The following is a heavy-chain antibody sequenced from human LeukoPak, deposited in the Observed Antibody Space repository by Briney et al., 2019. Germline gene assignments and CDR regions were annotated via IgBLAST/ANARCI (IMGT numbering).Heavy chain of an antibody. CDR2: IKQDGSEK. J-gene: IGHJ4*02. D-gene: IGHD5-18*01. Sequence: GGSLRLSCAASGFTFSSYWMSWVRQAPGKGLEWVANIKQDGSEKYYVDSVKGRFTISRDNAKNSLYLQMNSLRAEDTAVYYCARDTCPYSYGPFYFDYWGQGTLVTVSS. CDR3: ARDTCPYSYGPFYFDY. V-gene: IGHV3-7*01. CDR1: GFTFSSYW.